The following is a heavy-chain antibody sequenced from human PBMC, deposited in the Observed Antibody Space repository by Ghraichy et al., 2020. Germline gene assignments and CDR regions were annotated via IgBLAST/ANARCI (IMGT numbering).Heavy chain of an antibody. CDR3: ARVMLYSYGLDY. J-gene: IGHJ4*02. D-gene: IGHD5-18*01. Sequence: GGSLRLSCAASGFTLSSYWMSWVRQAPGKGLEWVANIKQDGSEKYYVDSVKDRFTISRDNAKISLYLQMNSLRAEDTAVYYCARVMLYSYGLDYWGQGILVTVSS. V-gene: IGHV3-7*01. CDR1: GFTLSSYW. CDR2: IKQDGSEK.